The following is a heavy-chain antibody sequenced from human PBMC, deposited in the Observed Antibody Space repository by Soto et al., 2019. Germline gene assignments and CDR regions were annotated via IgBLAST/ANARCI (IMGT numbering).Heavy chain of an antibody. Sequence: PSETLSLTCAVYAGSFSHYYWNWIRQSPGKGLEWIGKIKHSGSTNYNPSLKSRVTISVDTSKNQFSLKLSSVTAADTAVYYCAGCPDVITIFGVVHWFDPWGQGTLVTVSS. CDR3: AGCPDVITIFGVVHWFDP. V-gene: IGHV4-34*01. D-gene: IGHD3-3*01. CDR2: IKHSGST. CDR1: AGSFSHYY. J-gene: IGHJ5*02.